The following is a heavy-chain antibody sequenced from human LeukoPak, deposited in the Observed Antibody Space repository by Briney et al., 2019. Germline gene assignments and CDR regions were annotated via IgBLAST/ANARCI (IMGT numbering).Heavy chain of an antibody. D-gene: IGHD2-21*02. CDR2: INRSGSA. CDR3: ARGVVVTGVVDY. CDR1: GGSFSGYS. J-gene: IGHJ4*02. Sequence: PSETLSLTCAVYGGSFSGYSWSWIRQPPGKGLEWIGEINRSGSANYNPSLKSRVTISVDTSKNQFSLKLSSVTAADTAVYYCARGVVVTGVVDYWGQGTLVTVSS. V-gene: IGHV4-34*01.